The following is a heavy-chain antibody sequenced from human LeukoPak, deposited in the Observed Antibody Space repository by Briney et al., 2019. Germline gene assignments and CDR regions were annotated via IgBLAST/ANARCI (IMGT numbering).Heavy chain of an antibody. J-gene: IGHJ4*02. V-gene: IGHV4-59*08. CDR3: ASDSGT. CDR2: IYYSGST. CDR1: GGSISSYY. Sequence: SETLSLTCTVSGGSISSYYWSWIRQPPGKGLEWIGYIYYSGSTNYNPSLKSRVTISVDTSKNQFSLKLSSVTAADTAVYHCASDSGTWGQGTLVTVSS. D-gene: IGHD1-26*01.